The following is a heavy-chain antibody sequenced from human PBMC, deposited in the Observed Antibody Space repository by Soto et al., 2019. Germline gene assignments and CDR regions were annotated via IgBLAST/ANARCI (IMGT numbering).Heavy chain of an antibody. CDR2: ISAYNGNT. CDR3: ARGLPVLRYFDWLLGNFDY. Sequence: QVQLVQSGAEVKKPGASVKVSCKASGYTFTSYGISWVRQAPGQGLEWMGWISAYNGNTNYAQKLQGRVSMTTDTSTSTACMELRSLRSDDTAVYYCARGLPVLRYFDWLLGNFDYWGQGTLVTVSS. J-gene: IGHJ4*02. D-gene: IGHD3-9*01. V-gene: IGHV1-18*04. CDR1: GYTFTSYG.